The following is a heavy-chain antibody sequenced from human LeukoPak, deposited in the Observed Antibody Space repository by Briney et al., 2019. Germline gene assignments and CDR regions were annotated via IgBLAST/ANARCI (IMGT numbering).Heavy chain of an antibody. CDR1: GFTFSSYA. CDR2: ISYDGSNK. J-gene: IGHJ6*02. D-gene: IGHD2-2*01. CDR3: ARDEDIVVVPAATDPPYYYYGMDV. Sequence: GGSLRLSCAASGFTFSSYAMHWVRQAPGKGLGWVAVISYDGSNKYYADSVKGRFTISRDNSKNTLYLQMNSLRAEDTAVYYCARDEDIVVVPAATDPPYYYYGMDVWGQGTTVTVSS. V-gene: IGHV3-30-3*01.